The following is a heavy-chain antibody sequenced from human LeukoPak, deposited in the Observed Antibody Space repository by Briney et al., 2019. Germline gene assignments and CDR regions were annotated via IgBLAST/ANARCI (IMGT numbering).Heavy chain of an antibody. CDR2: FDPEDGET. D-gene: IGHD6-6*01. CDR3: ATDSQGRPPYFDY. J-gene: IGHJ4*02. Sequence: ASVKVSCKVSGYTLTELSMHWVRQAPGKGLEWMGGFDPEDGETIYAQKFQGRVTMTEDTSTDIAYMELSSLRSEDTAVYYCATDSQGRPPYFDYWGQGTLVTASS. V-gene: IGHV1-24*01. CDR1: GYTLTELS.